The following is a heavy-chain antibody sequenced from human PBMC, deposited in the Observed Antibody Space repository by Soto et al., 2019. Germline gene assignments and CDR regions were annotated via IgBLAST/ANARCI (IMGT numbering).Heavy chain of an antibody. CDR1: SGSISSSNW. CDR2: IYHSGST. V-gene: IGHV4-4*02. D-gene: IGHD2-15*01. CDR3: ARDQSGTMVAATDGGEKNAFDI. J-gene: IGHJ3*02. Sequence: SETLSLTCAVSSGSISSSNWWSWVRQPPGKGLEWIGEIYHSGSTNYNPSLKSRVTISVDKSKNQFSLKLSSVTAADTAVYYCARDQSGTMVAATDGGEKNAFDIWGQGTMVTVSS.